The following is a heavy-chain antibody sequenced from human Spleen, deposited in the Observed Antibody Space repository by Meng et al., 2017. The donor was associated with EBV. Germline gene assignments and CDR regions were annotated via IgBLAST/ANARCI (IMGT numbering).Heavy chain of an antibody. J-gene: IGHJ5*02. V-gene: IGHV1-24*01. D-gene: IGHD3-10*01. CDR2: FDSEVGET. CDR3: ATDDRSGGYYRANWFDP. Sequence: QVQLVQSGAERKKPGASVKVSCKVSEYSLTEVPIHWVRQAPGKGLEWMGGFDSEVGETIYAQSFQGRVTKTEDTSTDTAYMELASLRFEDTAVYYCATDDRSGGYYRANWFDPWGQGTLVTVSS. CDR1: EYSLTEVP.